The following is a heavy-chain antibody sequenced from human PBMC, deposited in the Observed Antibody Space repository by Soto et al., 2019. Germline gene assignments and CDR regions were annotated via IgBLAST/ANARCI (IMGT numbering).Heavy chain of an antibody. D-gene: IGHD2-15*01. Sequence: PGESLKISCKGSGYSFTSYWIGWVRQMPGKGLEWMGIIYPGDSDTRYSPSFQGQVTISADKSISTAYLQWSSLKASDTAMYYCARLDCSGGSCYRPLPGKPTSPLYYFDYWGQGTMVTVSS. J-gene: IGHJ4*02. CDR1: GYSFTSYW. CDR3: ARLDCSGGSCYRPLPGKPTSPLYYFDY. V-gene: IGHV5-51*01. CDR2: IYPGDSDT.